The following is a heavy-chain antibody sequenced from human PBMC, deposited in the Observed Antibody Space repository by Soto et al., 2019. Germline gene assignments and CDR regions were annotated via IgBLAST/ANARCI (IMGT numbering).Heavy chain of an antibody. Sequence: QMQLVQSGPEVKKPGTSVKVSCKASGFTFGYCAIQWVRQARGRRLEWIGWIDVGTGNTKYAEKFQERVSITRDMSTGPAYMELSSLISEDTAVYYCAADASPTDAVMYVDPWGQGTLVTVSS. V-gene: IGHV1-58*02. D-gene: IGHD3-16*01. J-gene: IGHJ5*02. CDR3: AADASPTDAVMYVDP. CDR1: GFTFGYCA. CDR2: IDVGTGNT.